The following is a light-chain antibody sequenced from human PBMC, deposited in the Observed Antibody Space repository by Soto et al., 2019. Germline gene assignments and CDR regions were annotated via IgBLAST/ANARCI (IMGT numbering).Light chain of an antibody. Sequence: EIVLTQSPGTLSLSPGVRATLSCRASQTVSSNYLAWFQQKPGHAPRLLIHGASSRATGIPDRFSGSGSGIDFTLTISRLEPEDFAVYYCQQYGSSPWTFGQGTTVDIK. J-gene: IGKJ1*01. CDR2: GAS. CDR1: QTVSSNY. CDR3: QQYGSSPWT. V-gene: IGKV3-20*01.